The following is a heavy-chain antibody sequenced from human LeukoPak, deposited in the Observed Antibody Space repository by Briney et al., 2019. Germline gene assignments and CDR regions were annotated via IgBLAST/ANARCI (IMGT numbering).Heavy chain of an antibody. CDR2: IYYSGST. J-gene: IGHJ4*02. V-gene: IGHV4-59*01. CDR1: GGSISSYY. D-gene: IGHD3-9*01. CDR3: ARVRRGDILTGYYYFDY. Sequence: PSETLSLTCTVSGGSISSYYWSWIRQPPGKGLEWIGYIYYSGSTNYNPSLKSRVTISVDTSKNQFSLKLSSVTAADTAVYYCARVRRGDILTGYYYFDYWGQGTLVTVSS.